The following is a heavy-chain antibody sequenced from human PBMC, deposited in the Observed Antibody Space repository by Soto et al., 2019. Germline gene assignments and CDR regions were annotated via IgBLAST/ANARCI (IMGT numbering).Heavy chain of an antibody. CDR1: GFTFNDYY. CDR2: INTLSTAI. J-gene: IGHJ4*02. D-gene: IGHD6-19*01. Sequence: GGSLRLSCEGSGFTFNDYYMTWIRQAPGKGLEWVAYINTLSTAIYYADSVTGRFTISRDNAKNSLYLQMNGLRAEDTATYYFARRLQWQLRPLDSVDRETLLTV. CDR3: ARRLQWQLRPLDS. V-gene: IGHV3-11*01.